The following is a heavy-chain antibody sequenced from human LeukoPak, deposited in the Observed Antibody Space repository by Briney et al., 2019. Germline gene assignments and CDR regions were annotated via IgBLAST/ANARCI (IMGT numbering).Heavy chain of an antibody. CDR1: GFTFSNAW. CDR2: IKSKTDGGTT. D-gene: IGHD3-10*01. J-gene: IGHJ4*02. CDR3: TTALGTYYYGSGSYYNQADY. V-gene: IGHV3-15*01. Sequence: GGSLRLSCAASGFTFSNAWMSWVRQAPGKGLEWVGRIKSKTDGGTTDYAAPVKGRFTISRDDSKNTLYLQMNSLKTEDTAVYYCTTALGTYYYGSGSYYNQADYWGQGTLVTVSS.